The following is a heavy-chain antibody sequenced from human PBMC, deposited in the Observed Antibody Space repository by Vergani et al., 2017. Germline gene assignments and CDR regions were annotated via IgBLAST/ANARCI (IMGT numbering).Heavy chain of an antibody. CDR1: GGSFSGYY. V-gene: IGHV4-34*01. CDR2: IYHSGST. J-gene: IGHJ4*02. D-gene: IGHD3-10*01. Sequence: QVQLQQWGAGLLKPSETLSLTCAVYGGSFSGYYWSWIRQPPGKGLEWIGYIYHSGSTYYNPSLKSRVTISVDRSKNQFSLKLSSVTAADTAVYYCARAEEESPSFDYWGQGTLVTVSS. CDR3: ARAEEESPSFDY.